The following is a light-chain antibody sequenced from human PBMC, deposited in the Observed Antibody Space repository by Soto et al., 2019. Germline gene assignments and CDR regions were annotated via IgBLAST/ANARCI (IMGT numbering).Light chain of an antibody. J-gene: IGLJ2*01. CDR2: DNS. CDR3: HSYYVSRRGPA. V-gene: IGLV1-40*01. CDR1: RSNIGAGYD. Sequence: QSVLTQPPSLSGAPGQRVTISCTGSRSNIGAGYDVHGYQHLPGTAPKVLIFDNSNRPSGVPDRFSGAKSGTSASLAITGIQAEDEAVYYCHSYYVSRRGPAFGGGTKLTVL.